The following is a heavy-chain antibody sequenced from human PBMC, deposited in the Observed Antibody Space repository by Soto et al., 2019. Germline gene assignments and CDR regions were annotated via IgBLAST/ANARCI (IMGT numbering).Heavy chain of an antibody. J-gene: IGHJ4*02. Sequence: TLSLTCAVSGCSFTSNNWWTWVRQPPGQGLEWIGEIYRTGSTNYNPSLKSRVTISLDKSENQFSLKVTSLTAADTAVYYCASRDPGTSVDYWGQGTLVTVSS. CDR3: ASRDPGTSVDY. D-gene: IGHD1-7*01. V-gene: IGHV4-4*02. CDR1: GCSFTSNNW. CDR2: IYRTGST.